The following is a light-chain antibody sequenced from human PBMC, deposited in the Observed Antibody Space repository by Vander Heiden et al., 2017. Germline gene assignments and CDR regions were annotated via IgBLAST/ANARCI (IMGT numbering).Light chain of an antibody. CDR3: QVWDSSSDQVL. V-gene: IGLV3-21*02. J-gene: IGLJ2*01. CDR2: DDS. Sequence: SSVLTQPPSVSVAPGQTASITCGGHNIGSKSVHWYQQKPGQAPVLVVYDDSDRPSGIPERFSGSNSGNTATLTISSVEAGDEADYYCQVWDSSSDQVLFGGGTKLTVL. CDR1: NIGSKS.